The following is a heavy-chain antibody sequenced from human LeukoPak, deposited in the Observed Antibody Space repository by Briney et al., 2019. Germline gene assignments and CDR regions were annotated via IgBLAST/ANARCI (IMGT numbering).Heavy chain of an antibody. CDR1: GFTFDDYA. CDR2: ISWNSGSI. D-gene: IGHD1-7*01. J-gene: IGHJ5*02. CDR3: ARAHWNYVVGWFDP. Sequence: GRSLRLSCAASGFTFDDYAMHWVRQAPGKGLEWVSGISWNSGSIGYADSVKGRFTISRDNAKNSLYLQMNSLRAEDTALYYCARAHWNYVVGWFDPWGQGTLVTVSS. V-gene: IGHV3-9*01.